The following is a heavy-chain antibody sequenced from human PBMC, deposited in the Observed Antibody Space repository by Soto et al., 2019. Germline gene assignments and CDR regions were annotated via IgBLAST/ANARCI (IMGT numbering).Heavy chain of an antibody. CDR1: GYSFTSYW. CDR2: IYPGDSDT. V-gene: IGHV5-51*01. J-gene: IGHJ3*02. D-gene: IGHD3-22*01. CDR3: ASTYYDSSGYYFADAFDI. Sequence: GESLKISCTGSGYSFTSYWIGWVRQMPGKGLEWMGIIYPGDSDTRYSPSFQGQVTISADKSISTAYLQWSSLKASDTAMYYCASTYYDSSGYYFADAFDIWGQGTMVTVSS.